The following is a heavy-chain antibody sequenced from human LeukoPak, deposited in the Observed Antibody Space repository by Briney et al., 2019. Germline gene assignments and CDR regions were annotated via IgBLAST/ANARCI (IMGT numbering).Heavy chain of an antibody. Sequence: AGGSLRLSCAASGFTFNNYAMSWVRQAPGKGLEWVSGLGGGGGSINYADSVKGRFTISRDNSKNTLYLQMNSLRAEDTAVYWCAKGVDGYCSSDSCYAYDCWGQGTLVTVSS. CDR1: GFTFNNYA. V-gene: IGHV3-23*01. CDR2: LGGGGGSI. J-gene: IGHJ4*02. D-gene: IGHD2-2*01. CDR3: AKGVDGYCSSDSCYAYDC.